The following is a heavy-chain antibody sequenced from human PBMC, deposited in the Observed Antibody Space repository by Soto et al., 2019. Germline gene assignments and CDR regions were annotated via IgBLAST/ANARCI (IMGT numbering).Heavy chain of an antibody. J-gene: IGHJ3*02. CDR1: GGSFSGYY. CDR3: ARGIIGNSGYLKEAFDI. Sequence: SETLSLTCAVYGGSFSGYYWSWIRQPPGKGLEWIGEINHSGSTNYNPSLKSRVTISVDTSKNQFSLKLSSVTAADTAVYYCARGIIGNSGYLKEAFDIWGQGTMVTVSS. CDR2: INHSGST. V-gene: IGHV4-34*01. D-gene: IGHD5-12*01.